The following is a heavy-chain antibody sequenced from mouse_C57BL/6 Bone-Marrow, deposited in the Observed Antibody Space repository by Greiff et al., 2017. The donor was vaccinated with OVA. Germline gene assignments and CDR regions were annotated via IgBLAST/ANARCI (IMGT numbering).Heavy chain of an antibody. D-gene: IGHD1-1*01. V-gene: IGHV5-6*01. Sequence: EVQLVESGGDLVKPGGSLKLSCAASGFTFSSYGMSWVRQTPDKRLEWVATISSGGSYTYYPDSVKGRFTISRDNAKNTLYLQMSSLKSEDTAMYYCARRGVVATNFDYWGQGTTLTVSS. CDR1: GFTFSSYG. CDR3: ARRGVVATNFDY. CDR2: ISSGGSYT. J-gene: IGHJ2*01.